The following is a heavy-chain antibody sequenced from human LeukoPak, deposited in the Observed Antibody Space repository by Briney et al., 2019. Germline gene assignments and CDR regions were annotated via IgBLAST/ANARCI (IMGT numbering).Heavy chain of an antibody. CDR1: GFTFSSYA. CDR2: ISGSGGST. D-gene: IGHD3-22*01. Sequence: PGGSLRLSCAASGFTFSSYAMSWVRQAPGKGLEWVSAISGSGGSTYYADSVKGRFTISRDNSKNTLYLQMNSLRAEDTAVYYCAKDPTYDSSGYDDAFDIWGQGTMVTVSS. J-gene: IGHJ3*02. CDR3: AKDPTYDSSGYDDAFDI. V-gene: IGHV3-23*01.